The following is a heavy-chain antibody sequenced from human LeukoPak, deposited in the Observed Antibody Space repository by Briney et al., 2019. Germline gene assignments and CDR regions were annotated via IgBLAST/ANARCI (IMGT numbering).Heavy chain of an antibody. V-gene: IGHV4-34*01. Sequence: PSETLSLTCAVYGGSFSGYYWSWIRQPPGKGLEWIGEINHSGSTNYNPSLKSRVTISVDTSKNQFSLKLTSVTAADTAVYYCARRGTTWYFEDWGQGTLVTVSS. CDR3: ARRGTTWYFED. CDR2: INHSGST. D-gene: IGHD1-14*01. CDR1: GGSFSGYY. J-gene: IGHJ4*02.